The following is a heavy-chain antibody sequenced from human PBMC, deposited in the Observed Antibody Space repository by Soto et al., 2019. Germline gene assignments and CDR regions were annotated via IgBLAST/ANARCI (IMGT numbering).Heavy chain of an antibody. J-gene: IGHJ3*02. Sequence: SLRLSCSASGFPFSSYAMHWVRQAPGKGLEYVSAISSTLGSTEYAGCVKGRCSISSENSKNRLYHQNSSLRAQPTAVYYWVKDRPTPVRGAFGI. CDR1: GFPFSSYA. CDR2: ISSTLGST. D-gene: IGHD4-17*01. CDR3: VKDRPTPVRGAFGI. V-gene: IGHV3-64D*06.